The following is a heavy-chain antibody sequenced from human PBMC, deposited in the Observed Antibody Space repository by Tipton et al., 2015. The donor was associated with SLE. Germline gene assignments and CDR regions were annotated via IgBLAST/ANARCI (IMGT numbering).Heavy chain of an antibody. D-gene: IGHD3-10*01. CDR2: INHSGST. V-gene: IGHV4-34*01. J-gene: IGHJ4*02. CDR3: ARWVDDYGSGSYYSRGYFDY. Sequence: TLSLTCAVYGESFSGYYWSWIRQPPGKGLEWIGEINHSGSTNYNPSLKSRVTISVDTSKNQFSLKLRSVTAADTAVYYCARWVDDYGSGSYYSRGYFDYWGQGTLVTVSS. CDR1: GESFSGYY.